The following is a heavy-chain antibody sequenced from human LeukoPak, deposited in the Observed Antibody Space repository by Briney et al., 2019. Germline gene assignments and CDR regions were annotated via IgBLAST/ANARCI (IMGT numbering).Heavy chain of an antibody. CDR2: IYHSGST. D-gene: IGHD2-2*01. Sequence: PSETLSLTCAVSGYSISSGYYWGWIRQPPGKGLEWIGSIYHSGSTYYNPSLKSRVTISVDTSKNQFSLKLSSVTAADTAVYYRARESEKYRPWFDPWGQGALVTVSS. CDR1: GYSISSGYY. V-gene: IGHV4-38-2*02. J-gene: IGHJ5*02. CDR3: ARESEKYRPWFDP.